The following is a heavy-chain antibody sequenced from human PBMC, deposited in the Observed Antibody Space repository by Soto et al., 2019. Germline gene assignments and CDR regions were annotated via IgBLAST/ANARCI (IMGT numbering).Heavy chain of an antibody. Sequence: SETLSLTCSVSDDSIRSADYYWSWIRQPPGKGLEWIGYIYYSGSTHYNPSLKSRVIISLDMSKRQFSLKLSSVTAADRAVYYCARGPYSAYEYYCDSWGQGARVTV. CDR2: IYYSGST. D-gene: IGHD5-12*01. CDR1: DDSIRSADYY. V-gene: IGHV4-30-4*01. J-gene: IGHJ4*02. CDR3: ARGPYSAYEYYCDS.